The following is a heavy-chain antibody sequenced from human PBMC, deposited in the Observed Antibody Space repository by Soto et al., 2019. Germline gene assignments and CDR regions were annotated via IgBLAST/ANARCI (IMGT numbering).Heavy chain of an antibody. CDR1: GGSISSYY. J-gene: IGHJ2*01. CDR2: IYYSGST. CDR3: ARFNWYFDL. V-gene: IGHV4-59*08. Sequence: SETLSLTCAVSGGSISSYYWSWIRQPPGKGLEWIGYIYYSGSTNYNPSLKSRVTISVDTSKNQFSLKLSSVTAADTAVYYCARFNWYFDLWGRGTLVTVSS.